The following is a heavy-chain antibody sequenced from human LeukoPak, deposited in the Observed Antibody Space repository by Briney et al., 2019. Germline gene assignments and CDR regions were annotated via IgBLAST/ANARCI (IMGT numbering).Heavy chain of an antibody. J-gene: IGHJ4*02. D-gene: IGHD2-8*01. CDR1: GYTFTSYY. CDR2: INPSGGST. V-gene: IGHV1-46*01. CDR3: ARLPGYCTNGVCSRDYFDY. Sequence: ASVKVSCKASGYTFTSYYMHWVRQAPGQGLEWMGIINPSGGSTSYAQTFQGRVTMTRDMSTSTVYMELSSLRSEDTAVYYCARLPGYCTNGVCSRDYFDYWGQGTLVTVSS.